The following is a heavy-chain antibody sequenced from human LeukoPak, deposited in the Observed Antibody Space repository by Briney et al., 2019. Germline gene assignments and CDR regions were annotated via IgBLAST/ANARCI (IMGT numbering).Heavy chain of an antibody. V-gene: IGHV5-51*01. Sequence: GESLTISCTGSGYSFTSYWIGWVRQMPGKGLEWMGIIYPGDSDTRYSPSFQGQVTISADKSISTAYLQWSSLKASDTAMYYCARQLYYDILTGYYSDYWGQGTLVTVSS. CDR2: IYPGDSDT. J-gene: IGHJ4*02. CDR1: GYSFTSYW. D-gene: IGHD3-9*01. CDR3: ARQLYYDILTGYYSDY.